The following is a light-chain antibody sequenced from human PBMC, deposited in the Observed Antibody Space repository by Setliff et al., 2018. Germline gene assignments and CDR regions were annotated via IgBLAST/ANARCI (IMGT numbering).Light chain of an antibody. CDR2: EVN. V-gene: IGLV2-14*01. CDR3: SSYTTSSSLCV. Sequence: QSALTQPASVSGSPRQSITISCTGTSSDIGNFNFVSWYQQHPGKAPKLIIYEVNIRPSGVSDRFSGSKSGNTASLTISGLQAEDEADYFCSSYTTSSSLCVFGTGTKVTVL. J-gene: IGLJ1*01. CDR1: SSDIGNFNF.